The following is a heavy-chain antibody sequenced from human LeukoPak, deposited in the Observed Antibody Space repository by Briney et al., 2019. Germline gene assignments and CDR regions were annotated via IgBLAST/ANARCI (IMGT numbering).Heavy chain of an antibody. J-gene: IGHJ4*02. CDR2: MSAYNGNT. Sequence: ASVKVSCKASGYTFINYGINWVRQAPGQGLESMGWMSAYNGNTNYAQSLQGRVTMTTDTSTSTVYMEMRSLTSDDTAVYYCARDLDQYNGRFGGFGHDFWGQGTLVTVSS. CDR3: ARDLDQYNGRFGGFGHDF. CDR1: GYTFINYG. V-gene: IGHV1-18*01. D-gene: IGHD3-10*01.